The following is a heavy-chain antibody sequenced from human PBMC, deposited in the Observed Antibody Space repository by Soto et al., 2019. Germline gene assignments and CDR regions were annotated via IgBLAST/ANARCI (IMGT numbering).Heavy chain of an antibody. D-gene: IGHD2-21*01. CDR3: VTYVALMGDY. V-gene: IGHV3-30*03. CDR2: VLYDGSKK. CDR1: GFRFSDYG. J-gene: IGHJ4*02. Sequence: QVHLVESGGGVVQPGTSLRLSCTASGFRFSDYGMDWVRQAPGKGLEWVACVLYDGSKKYYPDSVKGRFTISRDNHRNTLYLQMEGLRADVTAVYYCVTYVALMGDYFGQGKPVTLSS.